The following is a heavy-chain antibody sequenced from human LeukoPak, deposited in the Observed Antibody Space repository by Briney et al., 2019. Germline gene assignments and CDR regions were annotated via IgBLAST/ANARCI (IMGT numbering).Heavy chain of an antibody. D-gene: IGHD5-18*01. CDR2: INQDGSDK. J-gene: IGHJ4*02. CDR3: TRDRQLSL. CDR1: GITSSSYW. Sequence: TGGSLRLSCAGSGITSSSYWINWVRQAPGKGLEWVASINQDGSDKYYVDSVRGRFAISRDNAKNSLYLQMNSLRVDDTAVYYCTRDRQLSLWGQGTLVTVSS. V-gene: IGHV3-7*01.